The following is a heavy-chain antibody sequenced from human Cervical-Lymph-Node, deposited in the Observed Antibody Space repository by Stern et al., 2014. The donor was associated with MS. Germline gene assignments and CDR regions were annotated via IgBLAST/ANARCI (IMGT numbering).Heavy chain of an antibody. V-gene: IGHV1-69*01. CDR3: ARAGGSTVGYYVDY. J-gene: IGHJ4*02. CDR1: GDTFTRHA. CDR2: IIPIFGTT. D-gene: IGHD4-11*01. Sequence: AQLLQSGAAVKKPGSSVKVSCQTSGDTFTRHAINWVRQAPGHGLEWMGGIIPIFGTTNHAQKFRDRVTITADASTNTVYMELSSLRSEDTAVYFCARAGGSTVGYYVDYWGQGTLVTVSS.